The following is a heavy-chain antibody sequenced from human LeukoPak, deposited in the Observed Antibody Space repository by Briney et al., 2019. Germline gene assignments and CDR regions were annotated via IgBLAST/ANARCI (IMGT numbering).Heavy chain of an antibody. D-gene: IGHD3-10*01. CDR2: IIPILGIA. CDR1: GGTFSSYA. Sequence: SVKVSCKASGGTFSSYAISWVRQAPGQGLEWMGRIIPILGIANYAQKFQGRVTITADKSTSTAYMELSSLRSEDTAVYYCARGIYGSGSYYNGPFYWFDPWGQGTLVTVSS. CDR3: ARGIYGSGSYYNGPFYWFDP. V-gene: IGHV1-69*04. J-gene: IGHJ5*02.